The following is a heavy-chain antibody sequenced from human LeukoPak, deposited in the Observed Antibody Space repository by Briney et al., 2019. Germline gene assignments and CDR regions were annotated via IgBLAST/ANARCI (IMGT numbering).Heavy chain of an antibody. Sequence: SQTLSLTCTVSGGSISSGGYYWSWIRQPPGKGLEWIGYIYHSGSTYYNPSLKSRVTISVDRSKNQFSLKLSSVTAADTAVYYCARLVLGERRDFYFDYWGQGTLVTVSS. CDR1: GGSISSGGYY. CDR3: ARLVLGERRDFYFDY. J-gene: IGHJ4*02. V-gene: IGHV4-30-2*01. D-gene: IGHD2/OR15-2a*01. CDR2: IYHSGST.